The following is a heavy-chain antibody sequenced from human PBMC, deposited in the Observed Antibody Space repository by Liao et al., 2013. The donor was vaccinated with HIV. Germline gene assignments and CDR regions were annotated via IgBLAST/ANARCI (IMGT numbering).Heavy chain of an antibody. D-gene: IGHD1-1*01. J-gene: IGHJ3*01. CDR2: IYYRGTT. Sequence: QVQLQESGPGLVKPSETLSLTCTVSGGSISSSSYYWGWIRQPPGKGLEWVGSIYYRGTTYYNPSLKSRVVISMDTSKNQFSLTLRSVTAADTAVYFCARRSHWKSDVFDVWGQGTVVTVSS. V-gene: IGHV4-39*01. CDR1: GGSISSSSYY. CDR3: ARRSHWKSDVFDV.